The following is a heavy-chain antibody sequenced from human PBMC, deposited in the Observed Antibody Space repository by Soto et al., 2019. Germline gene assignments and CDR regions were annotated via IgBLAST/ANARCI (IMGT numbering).Heavy chain of an antibody. J-gene: IGHJ4*02. CDR1: GFSFSSYW. Sequence: PGGSLRLSCAASGFSFSSYWMHWVRQAPGKGLVWVSRIDPYETGINYADSVKGRFTISRDNANNTLYLQMNSLRAEDTAVYYCRSESFSGRDSWGQGALVTVSS. V-gene: IGHV3-74*01. CDR3: RSESFSGRDS. CDR2: IDPYETGI. D-gene: IGHD2-15*01.